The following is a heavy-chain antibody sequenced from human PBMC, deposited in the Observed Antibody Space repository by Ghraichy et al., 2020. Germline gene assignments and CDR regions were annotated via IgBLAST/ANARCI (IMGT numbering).Heavy chain of an antibody. CDR1: GDSVSNNRAA. D-gene: IGHD1-7*01. V-gene: IGHV6-1*01. Sequence: QTLSLTCAVSGDSVSNNRAAWNWIRQSPSRGLEWLGRTYYRSKWYIDYAVSVRSRTTINPDTSKNQFSLQLNSMTPEDTAVYYCARGTYGASVALFEYWGQGSLVTVSS. CDR3: ARGTYGASVALFEY. J-gene: IGHJ4*02. CDR2: TYYRSKWYI.